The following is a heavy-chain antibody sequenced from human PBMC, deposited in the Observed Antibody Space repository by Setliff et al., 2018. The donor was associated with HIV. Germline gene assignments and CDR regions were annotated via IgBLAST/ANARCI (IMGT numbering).Heavy chain of an antibody. CDR3: ARVQQQLLQEDDYFDY. V-gene: IGHV3-13*01. D-gene: IGHD6-13*01. CDR1: GFIFSNHD. J-gene: IGHJ4*02. CDR2: IGTGGDT. Sequence: LRLSCEASGFIFSNHDFHWVRQAAAKGLEWVAAIGTGGDTYYVDSVKGRFTISRDNSKNTLYLQMNSLRPEDTAVYYCARVQQQLLQEDDYFDYWGQGTQVTVSS.